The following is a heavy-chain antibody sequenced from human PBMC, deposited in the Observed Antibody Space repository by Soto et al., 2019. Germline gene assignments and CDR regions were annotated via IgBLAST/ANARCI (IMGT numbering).Heavy chain of an antibody. D-gene: IGHD3-10*01. Sequence: QVQLVQSGAEVKKPGASVKVSCKASGYTFTSYGISWVRQAPGQGLEWMGWISAYNGNTNYAQKLLGRVTMTTETRTSPRDVVFRGMQTDATGDYDWERVPRQSRLRFGDLLSQGGGDASNILLQGTMVTVSS. CDR2: ISAYNGNT. CDR3: ERVPRQSRLRFGDLLSQGGGDASNI. J-gene: IGHJ3*02. V-gene: IGHV1-18*01. CDR1: GYTFTSYG.